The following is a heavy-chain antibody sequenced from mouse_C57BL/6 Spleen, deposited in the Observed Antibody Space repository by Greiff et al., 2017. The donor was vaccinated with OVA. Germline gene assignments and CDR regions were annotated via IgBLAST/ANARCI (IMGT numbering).Heavy chain of an antibody. CDR3: ASNYDFYFDY. Sequence: DVQLVESGGGLVKPGGSLKLSCAASGFTFSSYTMSWVRQTPEKRLEWVATISGGGGNTYYPDSVKGRFTISRDNAKNTLYLQMSSLRSEDTALYYCASNYDFYFDYWGQGTTLTVSS. V-gene: IGHV5-9*01. D-gene: IGHD2-4*01. CDR1: GFTFSSYT. J-gene: IGHJ2*01. CDR2: ISGGGGNT.